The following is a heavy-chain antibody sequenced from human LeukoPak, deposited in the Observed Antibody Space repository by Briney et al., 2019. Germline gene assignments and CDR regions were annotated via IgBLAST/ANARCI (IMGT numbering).Heavy chain of an antibody. CDR2: ISGSGGST. J-gene: IGHJ4*02. CDR3: AKGGYYYDSSGYYLSGFDY. D-gene: IGHD3-22*01. Sequence: PGGSLRLSCAASGFTFSSYAMSWVRQAPGKGLEWVSAISGSGGSTYYADSVKGRFTISRDNSKNTLYLQMNSLRAEDTAVYYCAKGGYYYDSSGYYLSGFDYWGQGTLVTVSS. V-gene: IGHV3-23*01. CDR1: GFTFSSYA.